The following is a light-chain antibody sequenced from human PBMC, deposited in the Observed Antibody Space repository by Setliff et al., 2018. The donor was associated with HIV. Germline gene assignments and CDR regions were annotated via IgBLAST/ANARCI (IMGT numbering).Light chain of an antibody. CDR3: SSYTSSNTGV. J-gene: IGLJ1*01. V-gene: IGLV2-14*03. Sequence: SALTQPASVSGSPGQSITISCAGTGSAVGGYNYVSWYQQHPGKAPKLMIYDVSNRPSGVSNRFSGSKSGHTAYLTISGLRADDEADYYCSSYTSSNTGVFGTGTKVTVL. CDR2: DVS. CDR1: GSAVGGYNY.